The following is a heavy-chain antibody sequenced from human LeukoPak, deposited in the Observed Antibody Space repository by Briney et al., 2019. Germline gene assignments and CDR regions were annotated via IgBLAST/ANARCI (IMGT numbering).Heavy chain of an antibody. CDR3: TSWGDTTAEYFQR. Sequence: GGSLRLSCVVSGFTFNRCWMNWVRQASGKGLEWVAHINPDGRDTYYVDSVKGRFTISRDNAQNSMYLQMNSLRVEDTAVYYCTSWGDTTAEYFQRWGQGTLVTVSS. V-gene: IGHV3-7*01. J-gene: IGHJ1*01. CDR1: GFTFNRCW. D-gene: IGHD2-21*02. CDR2: INPDGRDT.